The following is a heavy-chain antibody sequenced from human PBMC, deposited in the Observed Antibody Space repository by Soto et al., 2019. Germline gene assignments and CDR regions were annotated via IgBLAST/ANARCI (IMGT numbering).Heavy chain of an antibody. CDR3: ARESEQYYDFWSGSLFDP. Sequence: GGSLRLSCAASGFTFSSYAMHWVRQAPGKGLEWVAVISYDGSNKYYADSVKGRFTISRDNSKNTLYLQMNSLRAEDTAVYYCARESEQYYDFWSGSLFDPWGQGTLVTVSS. CDR2: ISYDGSNK. V-gene: IGHV3-30-3*01. J-gene: IGHJ5*02. D-gene: IGHD3-3*01. CDR1: GFTFSSYA.